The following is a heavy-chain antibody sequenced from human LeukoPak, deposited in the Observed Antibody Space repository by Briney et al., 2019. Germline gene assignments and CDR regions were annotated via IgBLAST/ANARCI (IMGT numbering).Heavy chain of an antibody. J-gene: IGHJ3*02. CDR2: VSYDGSNK. D-gene: IGHD3-22*01. CDR3: ARDNRKYYYDSSGYYYEDAFDI. Sequence: GGSLRLSCAVSGFTFTSYAMHWVRQAPGKGLEWVAVVSYDGSNKDHADSVTGRFTISRDNSKNTPYLQMNSLRVEDTAVYYCARDNRKYYYDSSGYYYEDAFDIWGQGTMVTVSS. V-gene: IGHV3-30-3*01. CDR1: GFTFTSYA.